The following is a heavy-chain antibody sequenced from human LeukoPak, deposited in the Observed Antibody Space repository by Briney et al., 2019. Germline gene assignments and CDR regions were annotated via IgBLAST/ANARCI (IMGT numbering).Heavy chain of an antibody. V-gene: IGHV3-7*01. CDR2: IKEDGSET. J-gene: IGHJ4*02. CDR1: GFTFSRSW. Sequence: PGGSLRLSCAASGFTFSRSWMYWVRQAPGKGLEWVANIKEDGSETHYVDSAKGRFTISRDNAKSSLYLQMDSLRVEDTATYYCSESLNYWGQGTLVTVSS. CDR3: SESLNY.